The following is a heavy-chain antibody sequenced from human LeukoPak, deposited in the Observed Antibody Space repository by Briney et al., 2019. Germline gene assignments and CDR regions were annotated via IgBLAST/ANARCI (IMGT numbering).Heavy chain of an antibody. J-gene: IGHJ4*02. Sequence: SSEPLSLTCTVSGRSISNYYWSWIRQSPEKGLEWIGYIHDSGSTNYNPSLKSRVTISVDTSKNQFSLKLSSVTAADTAVYYCARLDAAAGRYLQFFYWGQGTLVTVSS. CDR3: ARLDAAAGRYLQFFY. CDR2: IHDSGST. D-gene: IGHD5-24*01. CDR1: GRSISNYY. V-gene: IGHV4-59*08.